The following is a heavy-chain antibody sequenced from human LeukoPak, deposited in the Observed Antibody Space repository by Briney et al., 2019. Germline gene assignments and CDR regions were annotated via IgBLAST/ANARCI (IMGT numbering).Heavy chain of an antibody. D-gene: IGHD3-22*01. CDR1: GGSFSGHY. J-gene: IGHJ6*03. CDR2: INHSGST. Sequence: SETLSLTCAVYGGSFSGHYWSWIRQPPGKGLEWIGEINHSGSTNYNPSLKSRVTISVDTSKNQFSLKLSSVTAADTAVCYCTRGSIAYYYMDVWGKGTTVTISS. CDR3: TRGSIAYYYMDV. V-gene: IGHV4-34*01.